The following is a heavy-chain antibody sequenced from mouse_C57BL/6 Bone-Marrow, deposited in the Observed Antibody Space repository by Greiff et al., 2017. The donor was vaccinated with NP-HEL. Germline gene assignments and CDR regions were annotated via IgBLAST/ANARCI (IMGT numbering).Heavy chain of an antibody. CDR3: AYYYGSSPYYFDY. D-gene: IGHD1-1*01. J-gene: IGHJ2*01. CDR2: IDPEDGET. Sequence: VQLQQSGAELVKPGASVKLSCTASGFNITDYYMHWVKQRTEQGLEWIGRIDPEDGETKYAPKFQGKATITADTSSNTAYLQLSSLTSEDTAVYYCAYYYGSSPYYFDYWGQGTTLTVSS. V-gene: IGHV14-2*01. CDR1: GFNITDYY.